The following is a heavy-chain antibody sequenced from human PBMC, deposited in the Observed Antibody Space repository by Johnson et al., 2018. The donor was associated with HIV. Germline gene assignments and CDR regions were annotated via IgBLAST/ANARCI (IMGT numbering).Heavy chain of an antibody. CDR1: GFTFDDYG. V-gene: IGHV3-20*04. Sequence: MLLVESGGGVVRPGGSLRLSCAASGFTFDDYGMSWVRQAPGKGLEWVSGINWNGGSTGYADSVKGRFTISRDNDKNSLYLQMNSLRAEDTALYYCARQHYFGSGSYPGAFDIWGQGTMVTVSS. CDR2: INWNGGST. CDR3: ARQHYFGSGSYPGAFDI. J-gene: IGHJ3*02. D-gene: IGHD3-10*01.